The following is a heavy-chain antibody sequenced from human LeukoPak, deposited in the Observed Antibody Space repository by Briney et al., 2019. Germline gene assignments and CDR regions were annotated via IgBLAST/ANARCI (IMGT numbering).Heavy chain of an antibody. Sequence: PSETLSLTCTVSGRSISSYYWSWIRQPPGKGLEWIGYIYYSGSTNYNPSPKSRVTISVDESKNQSSLKLSSVTAADAAVYYCAKDLDSSGYYYEGADYWGQGTLVTVSS. CDR3: AKDLDSSGYYYEGADY. CDR1: GRSISSYY. J-gene: IGHJ4*02. CDR2: IYYSGST. V-gene: IGHV4-59*01. D-gene: IGHD3-22*01.